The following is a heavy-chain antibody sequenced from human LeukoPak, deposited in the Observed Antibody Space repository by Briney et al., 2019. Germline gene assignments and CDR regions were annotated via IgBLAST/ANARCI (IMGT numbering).Heavy chain of an antibody. D-gene: IGHD3-9*01. V-gene: IGHV1-69*05. J-gene: IGHJ4*02. CDR1: GGTFSSYA. Sequence: SVKVSCKASGGTFSSYAISWVRQAPGQGLEWMGRIIPIFGTANYAQNFQGRVTITTDESTSTAYMELSSLRSEDTAVYYCATEIGHYDILTGYYADIDYWGQGTLVTVSS. CDR2: IIPIFGTA. CDR3: ATEIGHYDILTGYYADIDY.